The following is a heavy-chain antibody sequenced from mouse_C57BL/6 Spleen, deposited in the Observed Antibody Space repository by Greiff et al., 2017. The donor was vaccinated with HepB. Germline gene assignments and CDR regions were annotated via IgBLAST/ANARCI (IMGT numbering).Heavy chain of an antibody. J-gene: IGHJ2*01. CDR2: IDPETGGT. Sequence: VKLMESGAELVRPGASVTLSCKASGYTFTDYEMHWVKQTPVHGLEWIGAIDPETGGTAYNQKFKGKAILTADKSSSTAYMELRSLTSEDSAVYYCTRGYDYDEDYWGQGTTLTVSS. D-gene: IGHD2-4*01. V-gene: IGHV1-15*01. CDR3: TRGYDYDEDY. CDR1: GYTFTDYE.